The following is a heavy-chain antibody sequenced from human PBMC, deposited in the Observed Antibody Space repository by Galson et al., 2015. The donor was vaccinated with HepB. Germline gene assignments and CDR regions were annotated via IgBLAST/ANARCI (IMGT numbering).Heavy chain of an antibody. D-gene: IGHD3-10*01. J-gene: IGHJ5*02. CDR1: GFIFSDSY. V-gene: IGHV3-11*01. Sequence: SLRLSCAASGFIFSDSYMSWIRQAPGKGPEWVSYISSDGVTKYYTDSVKGRFTISRDNAKNSLYLQMNSLRGDDTAVYYCARSAGWFHPWGQGTLVVVYS. CDR2: ISSDGVTK. CDR3: ARSAGWFHP.